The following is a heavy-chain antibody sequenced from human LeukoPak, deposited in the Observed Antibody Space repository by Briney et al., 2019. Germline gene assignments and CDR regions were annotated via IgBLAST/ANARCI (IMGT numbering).Heavy chain of an antibody. CDR3: ARRGTREAFDI. V-gene: IGHV4-30-4*08. Sequence: SQTLSLTCTVSGGSISSGDYYWSWIRQPPGKGLEWIGYIYYSGSTNYNPSLKSRVTISVDTSKNQFSLKLSSVTAADTAVYYCARRGTREAFDIWGQGTMVTVPS. J-gene: IGHJ3*02. D-gene: IGHD1-1*01. CDR2: IYYSGST. CDR1: GGSISSGDYY.